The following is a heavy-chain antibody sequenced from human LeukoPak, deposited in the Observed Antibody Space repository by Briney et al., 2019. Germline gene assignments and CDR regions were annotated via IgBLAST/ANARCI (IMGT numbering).Heavy chain of an antibody. Sequence: ASVKVSCKASGYTFTSYGISWVRQAPGQGLEWMGWISAYNGNTNYAQKLQGRVTMTTDTSTSTAYMELRSLRSDDTAVYYCARVPLRHSSGCYILPSEKYFDYWGQGTMVTVSS. CDR3: ARVPLRHSSGCYILPSEKYFDY. D-gene: IGHD6-19*01. V-gene: IGHV1-18*01. CDR1: GYTFTSYG. CDR2: ISAYNGNT. J-gene: IGHJ4*02.